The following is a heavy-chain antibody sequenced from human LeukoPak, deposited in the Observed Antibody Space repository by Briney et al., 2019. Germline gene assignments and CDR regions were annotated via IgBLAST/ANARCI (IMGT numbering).Heavy chain of an antibody. D-gene: IGHD6-19*01. CDR3: ARHTIAVAVCGAKGWFDP. Sequence: PSETLSLTCTVSGGSISSSSYYWGWIRQPPGKGLEWIGSIYYSGSTYYNPSLKSRVTISVDTSKNQFSLKLSSVTAADTAVYYCARHTIAVAVCGAKGWFDPWGQGTLVTVSS. V-gene: IGHV4-39*01. J-gene: IGHJ5*02. CDR2: IYYSGST. CDR1: GGSISSSSYY.